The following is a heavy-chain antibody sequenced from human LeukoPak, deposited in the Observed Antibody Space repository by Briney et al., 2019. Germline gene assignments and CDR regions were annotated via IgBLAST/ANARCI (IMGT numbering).Heavy chain of an antibody. CDR2: IYYSGGT. J-gene: IGHJ5*02. CDR1: GGSISSYY. V-gene: IGHV4-59*08. Sequence: SETLSLTCTVSGGSISSYYWSWIRQPPGKGLEWIGYIYYSGGTNYNPSLNSRVTISVDTSKNQFSLKLRSVTAADTAVYYCARRVMAENGISERNWFGPWGQGTLVTVSS. CDR3: ARRVMAENGISERNWFGP. D-gene: IGHD3-16*01.